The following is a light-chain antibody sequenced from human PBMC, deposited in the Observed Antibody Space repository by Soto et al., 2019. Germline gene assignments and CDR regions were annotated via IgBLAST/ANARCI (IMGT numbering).Light chain of an antibody. CDR1: QRVSSNY. V-gene: IGKV3-20*01. CDR2: GAS. CDR3: QQDGSSPLFA. Sequence: EIVLTQSPGTLSLYPGERATLSCRARQRVSSNYLAWYQQKPGQAPRLLIYGASSRATGIPDRFSGSGSGTDFTLTISSLEPEDFAVYYCQQDGSSPLFAFGPGTEVDLK. J-gene: IGKJ3*01.